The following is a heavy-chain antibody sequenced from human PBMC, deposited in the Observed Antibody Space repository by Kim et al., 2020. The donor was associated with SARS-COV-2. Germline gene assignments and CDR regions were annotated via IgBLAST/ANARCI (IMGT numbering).Heavy chain of an antibody. D-gene: IGHD6-19*01. CDR2: VNNGGNA. J-gene: IGHJ4*02. CDR3: AKDHPSSGWPAFDS. Sequence: GGSLRLSCAASGFTFSSRAMSWVRQAPGKGPEWVASVNNGGNAYYADSVKGRFTVSRDITRDTLYLQMNSLRAEDTALYFCAKDHPSSGWPAFDSWGRGTLVTVSS. CDR1: GFTFSSRA. V-gene: IGHV3-23*01.